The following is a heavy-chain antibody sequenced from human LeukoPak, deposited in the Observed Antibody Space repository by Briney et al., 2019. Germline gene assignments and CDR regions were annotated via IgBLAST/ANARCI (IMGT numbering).Heavy chain of an antibody. Sequence: PGGSLRLSCAASGFTFSSYWMSWVRQAPGKGLEWVSYISSSSSPIYYADSVKGRFTISRDNAKNSLYLQMNSLRDEDTAVYYCARSILGDPHYFDYWGQGTLVTVSS. CDR3: ARSILGDPHYFDY. D-gene: IGHD4-17*01. CDR2: ISSSSSPI. CDR1: GFTFSSYW. J-gene: IGHJ4*02. V-gene: IGHV3-48*02.